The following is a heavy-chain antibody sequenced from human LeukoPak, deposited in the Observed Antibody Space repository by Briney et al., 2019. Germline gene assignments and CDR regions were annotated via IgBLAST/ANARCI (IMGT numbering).Heavy chain of an antibody. CDR1: GGSISSGSYY. CDR3: ARGVVVPAAIYYYYGMDV. D-gene: IGHD2-2*01. CDR2: IYTSGST. J-gene: IGHJ6*02. V-gene: IGHV4-61*02. Sequence: PSETLSLTCTVSGGSISSGSYYWSWIRQPAGKGLEWIGRIYTSGSTNYNPSLKSRVTISVDTSKNQFSLKLSSVTAADTAVYYCARGVVVPAAIYYYYGMDVWGQGTTVTVSS.